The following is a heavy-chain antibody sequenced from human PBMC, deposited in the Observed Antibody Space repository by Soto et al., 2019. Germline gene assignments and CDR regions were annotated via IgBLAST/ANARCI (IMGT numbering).Heavy chain of an antibody. Sequence: SETLSLTCTVSGGSISSGDYYWSWIRQPPGKGLEWIGYIYYSGSTYYNPSLKSRVTISVDTSKNQFSLKLSSVTAADTAVYYCARNLAAAVGTPRQNWFDPWGQGTLVTVSS. V-gene: IGHV4-30-4*02. CDR2: IYYSGST. D-gene: IGHD6-13*01. CDR1: GGSISSGDYY. J-gene: IGHJ5*02. CDR3: ARNLAAAVGTPRQNWFDP.